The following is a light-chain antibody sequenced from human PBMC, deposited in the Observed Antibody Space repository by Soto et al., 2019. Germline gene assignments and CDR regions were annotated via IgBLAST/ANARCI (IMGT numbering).Light chain of an antibody. CDR2: GAS. J-gene: IGKJ4*01. Sequence: EIVMTQSPATLSVSPGERVTLSCRASQSVNSNLAWYQQXXXXAPRLLIYGASTRATGIPARFSGSGSGTEFTLTISSLQSEDFGVYYCQQSNDWPLSFGGGTKVEIK. CDR3: QQSNDWPLS. CDR1: QSVNSN. V-gene: IGKV3-15*01.